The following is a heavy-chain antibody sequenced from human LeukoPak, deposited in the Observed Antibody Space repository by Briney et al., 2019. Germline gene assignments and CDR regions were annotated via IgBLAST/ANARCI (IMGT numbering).Heavy chain of an antibody. CDR3: ARGGVVPAINWFDP. CDR2: INHSGST. V-gene: IGHV4-34*01. J-gene: IGHJ5*02. CDR1: GGSFSGYF. Sequence: SETLSLTCAVSGGSFSGYFWSWIRQPPGKGLEWIGEINHSGSTNYNPSLKSRVTISVDTSKNQFSLKLSSVTAADTAVYYCARGGVVPAINWFDPWGQGTLVTVSS. D-gene: IGHD2-2*01.